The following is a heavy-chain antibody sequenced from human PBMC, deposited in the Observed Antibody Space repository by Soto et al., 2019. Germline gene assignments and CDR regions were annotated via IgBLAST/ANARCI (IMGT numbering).Heavy chain of an antibody. J-gene: IGHJ5*02. CDR1: DYSISRGYY. CDR2: IYHSGST. CDR3: ARGMATIIVWFDP. V-gene: IGHV4-38-2*01. D-gene: IGHD5-12*01. Sequence: SETLSLTCVVSDYSISRGYYWGWFRQPPGKGLEWIGSIYHSGSTYYNPSLKSRVTISVDTSKNQFSLKLSSVTAADTAVYYCARGMATIIVWFDPWGQGTMVTVSS.